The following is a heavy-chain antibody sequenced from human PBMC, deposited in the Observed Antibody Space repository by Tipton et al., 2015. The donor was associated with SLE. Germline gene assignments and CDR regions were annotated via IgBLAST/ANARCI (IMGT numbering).Heavy chain of an antibody. CDR2: IYHSGST. Sequence: LRLSCTVSGYSISSGYYWGWIRQPPGKGLEWIGSIYHSGSTYYNPSLKSRVTISVDTSKNQFSLKLSSVTAADTAVYYCAREGSGDSSGYYYDYWGQGTLVTVSS. V-gene: IGHV4-38-2*02. J-gene: IGHJ4*02. D-gene: IGHD3-22*01. CDR3: AREGSGDSSGYYYDY. CDR1: GYSISSGYY.